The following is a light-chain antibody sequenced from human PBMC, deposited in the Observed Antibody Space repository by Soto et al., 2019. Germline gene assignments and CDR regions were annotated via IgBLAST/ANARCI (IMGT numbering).Light chain of an antibody. CDR1: PSVLSSSNNKNY. CDR3: QQYYSTPYT. J-gene: IGKJ2*01. Sequence: DFVMTQTPDSLAVSLGEKATINCKSSPSVLSSSNNKNYLAWYQQKPGQPPKLLFYWASTRDSGVPDRFSGSGAGTDFTLTSSSLQAEDVAVYYCQQYYSTPYTFGQGTKLEIK. V-gene: IGKV4-1*01. CDR2: WAS.